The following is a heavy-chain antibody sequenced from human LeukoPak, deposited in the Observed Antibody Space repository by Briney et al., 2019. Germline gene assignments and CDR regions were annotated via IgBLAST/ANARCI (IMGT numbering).Heavy chain of an antibody. D-gene: IGHD4-11*01. CDR1: GYTFNNHD. CDR3: ARDLGASTVIFFDF. CDR2: INTYSANT. Sequence: ASVKVSCKASGYTFNNHDINWVRQAPGRGLEWMGWINTYSANTNYAQEFQDRVIMTTDTPTSTAYMEVRSLRSDDTAVYYCARDLGASTVIFFDFWGQGTLVTVSS. J-gene: IGHJ4*02. V-gene: IGHV1-18*01.